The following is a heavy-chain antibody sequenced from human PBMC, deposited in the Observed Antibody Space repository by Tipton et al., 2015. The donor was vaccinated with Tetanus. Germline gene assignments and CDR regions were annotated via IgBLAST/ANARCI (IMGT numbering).Heavy chain of an antibody. CDR1: GGSISTGGYS. D-gene: IGHD6-13*01. Sequence: TLSLTCTVSGGSISTGGYSWRWIRQPPGKGLECIGYIFRTGSTTYNPSLKSRVSISVDTSKNQFSLNLNSVTAADTAVYYCARSEQQLVRGYYYYYYMDVWGKGTTVTVSS. V-gene: IGHV4-30-2*01. CDR3: ARSEQQLVRGYYYYYYMDV. J-gene: IGHJ6*03. CDR2: IFRTGST.